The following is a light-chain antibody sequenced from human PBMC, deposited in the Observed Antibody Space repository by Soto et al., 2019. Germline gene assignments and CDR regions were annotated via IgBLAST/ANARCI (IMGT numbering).Light chain of an antibody. Sequence: EIVMTQSPATLSVSPGERATLSCRASQSVSSNLAWYQHKPGQVPRLLIYGASTRATGIPARFSGSGSGTESTLTISRPQSEDFAVYYCQQYNNWWTFGQGPKVEIK. CDR2: GAS. CDR1: QSVSSN. V-gene: IGKV3-15*01. CDR3: QQYNNWWT. J-gene: IGKJ1*01.